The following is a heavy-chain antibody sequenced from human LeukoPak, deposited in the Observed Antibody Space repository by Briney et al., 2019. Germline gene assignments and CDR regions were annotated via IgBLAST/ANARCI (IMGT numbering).Heavy chain of an antibody. CDR2: ISSSSSYI. D-gene: IGHD4-17*01. J-gene: IGHJ4*02. Sequence: GGSLRLSCAASGFTFSSYSMNWVRQAPGKGLEWVSSISSSSSYIYYADSVKGRFTISRDNAKNSLYLQMNSLRAEDTAVYYCARDWGIHDYGDYGGGYWGQGTLVTVSS. CDR1: GFTFSSYS. V-gene: IGHV3-21*01. CDR3: ARDWGIHDYGDYGGGY.